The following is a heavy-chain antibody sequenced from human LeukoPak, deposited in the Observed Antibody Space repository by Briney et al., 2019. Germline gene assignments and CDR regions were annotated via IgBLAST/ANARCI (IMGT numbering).Heavy chain of an antibody. CDR2: IYTSGST. CDR1: GGSFSGYY. Sequence: SETLSLTCAVYGGSFSGYYWSWTRQPPGKGLEWIGRIYTSGSTNYNPSLKSRVTMSVDTSKNQFSLKLSSVTAADTAVYYWARGVPAAGGFDLWGRGTLVTVSS. CDR3: ARGVPAAGGFDL. D-gene: IGHD6-13*01. V-gene: IGHV4-59*10. J-gene: IGHJ2*01.